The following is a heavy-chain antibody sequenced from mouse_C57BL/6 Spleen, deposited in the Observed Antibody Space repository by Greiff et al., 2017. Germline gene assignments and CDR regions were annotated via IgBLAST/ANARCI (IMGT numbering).Heavy chain of an antibody. V-gene: IGHV1-15*01. CDR1: GYTFTDYE. J-gene: IGHJ4*01. CDR2: IDPETGGT. CDR3: TWGDYYGSSFAMDY. Sequence: VQLQQSGAELVRPGASVTLSCKASGYTFTDYEMHWVKQTPVHGLEWIGAIDPETGGTAYNQKFKGKAILTADKSSSTAYMELRSLTSEDSAVYYCTWGDYYGSSFAMDYWGQGTSVTVSS. D-gene: IGHD1-1*01.